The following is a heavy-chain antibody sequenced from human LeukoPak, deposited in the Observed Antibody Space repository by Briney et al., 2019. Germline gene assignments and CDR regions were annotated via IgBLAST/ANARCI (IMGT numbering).Heavy chain of an antibody. CDR2: ISAYNGNT. D-gene: IGHD2-2*01. CDR1: GYTFTGYG. CDR3: ARVGPVVVPAASDY. J-gene: IGHJ4*02. Sequence: ASVKVSCKASGYTFTGYGISWVRQAPGQGLELMGWISAYNGNTNYAQKLQGRVTMTTDTSTSTAYMELRSLRSDDTAVYYCARVGPVVVPAASDYWGQGTLVTVSS. V-gene: IGHV1-18*01.